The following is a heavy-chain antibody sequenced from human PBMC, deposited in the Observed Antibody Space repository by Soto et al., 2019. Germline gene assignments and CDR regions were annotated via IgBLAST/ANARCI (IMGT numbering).Heavy chain of an antibody. CDR3: AALLDDDSLKGITLAFDI. Sequence: SETLSLTCTVSGGSISSGGYYWSWIRQHPGKGLEWIGYIYYSGSTYYNPSLKSRVTISVDTSKNQFSLKLSSVTAADTAVYYCAALLDDDSLKGITLAFDIWGQGTMVSVSS. D-gene: IGHD3-9*01. CDR2: IYYSGST. V-gene: IGHV4-31*03. CDR1: GGSISSGGYY. J-gene: IGHJ3*02.